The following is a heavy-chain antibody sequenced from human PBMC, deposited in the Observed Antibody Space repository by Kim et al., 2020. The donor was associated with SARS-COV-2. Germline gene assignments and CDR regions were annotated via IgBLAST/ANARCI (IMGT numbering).Heavy chain of an antibody. J-gene: IGHJ4*02. CDR1: DFTLTNHW. CDR3: AGGHYGAAY. CDR2: IKEDGSET. D-gene: IGHD4-17*01. V-gene: IGHV3-7*01. Sequence: GGSLRLSCAASDFTLTNHWMTWVRQAPGKGLEWLANIKEDGSETHYVESVRGRFTISRDNAKKSLYLQISGLRVEDTATYYWAGGHYGAAYWGQGTLVTVSP.